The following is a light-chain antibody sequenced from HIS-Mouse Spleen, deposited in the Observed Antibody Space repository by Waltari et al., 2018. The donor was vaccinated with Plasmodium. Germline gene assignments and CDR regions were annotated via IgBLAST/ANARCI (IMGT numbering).Light chain of an antibody. J-gene: IGLJ3*02. CDR3: AAWDDSLSGWV. CDR1: KLGDKY. Sequence: SYELTQPPSVSVSPGQTASITCSGDKLGDKYACWYQQKPGQSPVLVIYQDSKRPSGIPEGFSGSKSGTSVSLAISGLRSEDEADYYCAAWDDSLSGWVFGGGTKLTVL. CDR2: QDS. V-gene: IGLV3-1*01.